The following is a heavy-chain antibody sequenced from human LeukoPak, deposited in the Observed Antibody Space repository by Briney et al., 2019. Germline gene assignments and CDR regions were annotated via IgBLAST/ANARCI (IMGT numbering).Heavy chain of an antibody. D-gene: IGHD3-22*01. CDR2: IYESGST. V-gene: IGHV4-4*09. Sequence: SETLSLTCTVSGGSISGYYWSWIRQPPGKELEWIGYIYESGSTDYNPSLRSRVTISVDTSKNQFSLRLNSVTATDTAMYYCARGPYSYDSSGCFDYWGQGALVTVSS. CDR1: GGSISGYY. CDR3: ARGPYSYDSSGCFDY. J-gene: IGHJ4*02.